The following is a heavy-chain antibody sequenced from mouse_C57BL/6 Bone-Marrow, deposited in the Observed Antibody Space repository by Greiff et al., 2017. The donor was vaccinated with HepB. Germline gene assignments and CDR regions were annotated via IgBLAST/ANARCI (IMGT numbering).Heavy chain of an antibody. CDR3: TVYYGSNPWYFDV. CDR1: GFNIKDYY. J-gene: IGHJ1*03. CDR2: IDPEDGDT. Sequence: VQLQQSGAELVRPGASVKLSCPASGFNIKDYYMHWVKQRPEQGLEWIGRIDPEDGDTEYATKFQGKATMTADTSSNTAYLQLSSLTSEDTAVDYCTVYYGSNPWYFDVWGTGTTDTVSS. D-gene: IGHD1-1*01. V-gene: IGHV14-1*01.